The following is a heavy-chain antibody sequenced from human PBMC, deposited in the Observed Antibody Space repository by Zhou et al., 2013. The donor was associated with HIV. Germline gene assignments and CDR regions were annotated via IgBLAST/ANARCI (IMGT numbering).Heavy chain of an antibody. CDR3: ARFLVVPAATFDY. V-gene: IGHV4-59*08. CDR1: GGSISSHY. D-gene: IGHD2-2*01. CDR2: IYYVGST. Sequence: QVQLQESGPGLVKPSETLSLTCTVSGGSISSHYWSWIRQPPGKGLEWIGCIYYVGSTYYNPSLKSRLTISVDTSKNQFSLKLSSVTAADTAVYYCARFLVVPAATFDYWGQGTLVTVSS. J-gene: IGHJ4*02.